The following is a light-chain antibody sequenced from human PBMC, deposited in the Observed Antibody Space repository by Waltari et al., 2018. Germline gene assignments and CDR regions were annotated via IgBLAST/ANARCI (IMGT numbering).Light chain of an antibody. CDR1: SSNIGTNT. CDR3: AAWDDSRNGWV. J-gene: IGLJ3*02. V-gene: IGLV1-44*01. CDR2: GNN. Sequence: QSVLTQPPSASGTLGQRVIISCSGSSSNIGTNTVHWYQQLPGTAPKLLIFGNNPRPSGVPDRISGSKSGTSASLAISGLQSEDEVHYYCAAWDDSRNGWVFGGGTQLTVL.